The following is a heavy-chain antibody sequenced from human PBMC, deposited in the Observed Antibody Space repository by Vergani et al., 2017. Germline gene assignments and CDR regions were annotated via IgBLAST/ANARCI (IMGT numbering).Heavy chain of an antibody. CDR2: IIPILGIA. V-gene: IGHV1-69*08. J-gene: IGHJ4*02. Sequence: QVQLVQSGAEVKKPGSSVKVSCKASGGTFSSYTISWVRQAPGQGREWMGRIIPILGIANDAQKFQGRVTITADKSTSTAYMELSSLRSEDTAVYYGARDYYDILTGYXLDYWGQGTLVTVSS. CDR3: ARDYYDILTGYXLDY. D-gene: IGHD3-9*01. CDR1: GGTFSSYT.